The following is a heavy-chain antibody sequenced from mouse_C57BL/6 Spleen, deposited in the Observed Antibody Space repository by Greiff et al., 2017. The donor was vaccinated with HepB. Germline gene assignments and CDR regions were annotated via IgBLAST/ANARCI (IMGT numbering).Heavy chain of an antibody. CDR2: IDPENGDT. CDR1: GFNIKDDY. Sequence: DVKLVESGAELVRPGASVKLSCTASGFNIKDDYMHWVKQRPEQGLEWIGWIDPENGDTEYASKFQGKATITADTSSNTAYLQLSSLTSEDTAVYYCTTRGSSYYFDYWGQGTTLTVSS. D-gene: IGHD1-1*01. V-gene: IGHV14-4*01. CDR3: TTRGSSYYFDY. J-gene: IGHJ2*01.